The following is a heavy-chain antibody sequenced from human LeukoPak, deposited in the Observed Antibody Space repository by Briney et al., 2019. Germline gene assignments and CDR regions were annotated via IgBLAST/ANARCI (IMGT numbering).Heavy chain of an antibody. J-gene: IGHJ6*02. D-gene: IGHD2-2*01. CDR1: GGSFSGYY. CDR2: INHSGST. V-gene: IGHV4-34*01. CDR3: ARVPWGCSSTSCRTYYYYGMDV. Sequence: SETLSLTCAVYGGSFSGYYWSWIRQPPGKGLEWNGEINHSGSTNYNPSLKSRVTISVDTSKNQFSLKLSSVTAADTAVYYCARVPWGCSSTSCRTYYYYGMDVWGQGTTVTVSS.